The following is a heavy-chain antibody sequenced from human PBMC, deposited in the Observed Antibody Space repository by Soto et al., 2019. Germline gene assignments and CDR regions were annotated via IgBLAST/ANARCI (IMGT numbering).Heavy chain of an antibody. CDR2: ISPKSTYR. J-gene: IGHJ4*02. V-gene: IGHV3-11*06. Sequence: QVHLVESGGGLVKPGGSLRLSCPTSGFPFSDYYMSWIRQAPGKGLEWLSHISPKSTYRNYADSVKGRFTISRDNTKSSLFLQMNSLGVEDTAVYYCVRGGGGGLFEHWGQGVLVTVSS. D-gene: IGHD2-21*01. CDR3: VRGGGGGLFEH. CDR1: GFPFSDYY.